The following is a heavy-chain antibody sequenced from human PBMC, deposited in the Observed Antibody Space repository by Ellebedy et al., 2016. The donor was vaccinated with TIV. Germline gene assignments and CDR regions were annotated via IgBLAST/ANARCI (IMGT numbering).Heavy chain of an antibody. Sequence: GGSLRLSXAASGFTFSNAWMSWVRQAPGKGLEWVSYISSSSSTIYYADSVKGRFTISRDNAKNSLYLQMNSLRDEDTDVYYCARDDGGAGATEFDYWGQGTLVTVSS. J-gene: IGHJ4*02. V-gene: IGHV3-48*02. CDR3: ARDDGGAGATEFDY. D-gene: IGHD1-26*01. CDR2: ISSSSSTI. CDR1: GFTFSNAW.